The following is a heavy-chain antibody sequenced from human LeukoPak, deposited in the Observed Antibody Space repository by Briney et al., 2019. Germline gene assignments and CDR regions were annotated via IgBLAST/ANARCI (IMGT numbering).Heavy chain of an antibody. CDR2: IIPIFGTA. V-gene: IGHV1-69*13. CDR1: GGTFSSYA. J-gene: IGHJ3*02. Sequence: ASVKVSCKASGGTFSSYAISWVRQAPGQGLGWMGGIIPIFGTANYAQKFQGRVTITADESTSTAYMELSSLRSEDTAVYYCARDKDRYCSSTSCSRDAFDIWGQGTMVTVSS. D-gene: IGHD2-2*01. CDR3: ARDKDRYCSSTSCSRDAFDI.